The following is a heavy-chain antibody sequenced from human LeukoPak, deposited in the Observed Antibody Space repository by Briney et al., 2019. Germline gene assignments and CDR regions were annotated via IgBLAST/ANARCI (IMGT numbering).Heavy chain of an antibody. CDR1: GYTFTSYD. CDR3: ARDQYCSSTSCYHYYYYGMDV. J-gene: IGHJ6*02. Sequence: ASVKVSCKASGYTFTSYDINWVRQATGQGLEWMGWMNPNSGNTGYAQKFQGRVTMTRNTSISTAYMELSSLRSDDTAVYYCARDQYCSSTSCYHYYYYGMDVWGRGTTVTVSS. D-gene: IGHD2-2*01. CDR2: MNPNSGNT. V-gene: IGHV1-8*01.